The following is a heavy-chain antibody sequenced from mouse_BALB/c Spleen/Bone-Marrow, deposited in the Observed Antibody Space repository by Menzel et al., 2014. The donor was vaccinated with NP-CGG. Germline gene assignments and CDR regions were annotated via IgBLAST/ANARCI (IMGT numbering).Heavy chain of an antibody. D-gene: IGHD2-2*01. Sequence: VQLKESGPELVKPGASVKMSCKASGYTFTSYVVHWVKQKPGQGLEWIGNINPYNDDTMYNEKFKGKATLTSDKSSSTAYMEHSSLTSEDSAVYYCARSLYGYDWYFDVWGAGTTVTVSS. J-gene: IGHJ1*01. V-gene: IGHV1-14*01. CDR2: INPYNDDT. CDR1: GYTFTSYV. CDR3: ARSLYGYDWYFDV.